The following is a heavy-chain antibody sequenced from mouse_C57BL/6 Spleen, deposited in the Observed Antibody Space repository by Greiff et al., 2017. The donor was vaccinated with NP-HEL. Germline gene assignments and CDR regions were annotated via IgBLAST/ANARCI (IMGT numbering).Heavy chain of an antibody. V-gene: IGHV1-39*01. Sequence: VQLQQSGPELVKPGASVKISCKASGYSFTDYNMNWVKQSNGKSLEWIGVINPNYGTASYNQKFKGKATLTVDQSSSTAYMQLNSLTSEDSAVYYCARENYYGSRYAMDYWGQGTSVTVSS. CDR1: GYSFTDYN. J-gene: IGHJ4*01. D-gene: IGHD1-1*01. CDR2: INPNYGTA. CDR3: ARENYYGSRYAMDY.